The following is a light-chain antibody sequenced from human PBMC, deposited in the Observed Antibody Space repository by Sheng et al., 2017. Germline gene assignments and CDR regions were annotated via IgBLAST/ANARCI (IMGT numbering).Light chain of an antibody. CDR3: CSYAGSHSWV. CDR1: SSDVGAYNF. Sequence: QSALTQPRSVSGSPGQSVAISCTGTSSDVGAYNFVSWFQQHPGKAPKLMIYDVTTRPSGVPDRFSGSKSGNTASLTISGLQAEDEADYYCCSYAGSHSWVFGGGSKLTVL. J-gene: IGLJ3*02. CDR2: DVT. V-gene: IGLV2-11*01.